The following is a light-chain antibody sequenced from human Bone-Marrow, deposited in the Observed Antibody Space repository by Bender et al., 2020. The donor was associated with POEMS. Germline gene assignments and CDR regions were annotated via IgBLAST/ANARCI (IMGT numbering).Light chain of an antibody. CDR3: CSFAGGYTYV. J-gene: IGLJ1*01. CDR2: EVS. V-gene: IGLV2-23*02. CDR1: SSDVGSYNL. Sequence: QSALTQPASVSGSPGQSITISCAGTSSDVGSYNLVSWYQQHPGKAPKLIIFEVSERPSGVPDRFSGSKSDNTASLTISGLQAEDEADYYCCSFAGGYTYVFGTGTKVTVL.